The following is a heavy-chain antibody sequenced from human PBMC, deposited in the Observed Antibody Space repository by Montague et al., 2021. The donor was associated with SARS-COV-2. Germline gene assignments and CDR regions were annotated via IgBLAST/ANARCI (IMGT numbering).Heavy chain of an antibody. D-gene: IGHD3-22*01. CDR1: GDSLNNGVYY. CDR2: IFHSGST. J-gene: IGHJ4*02. Sequence: TLSLTCTVSGDSLNNGVYYWSWVRQHPGKGLEWIGNIFHSGSTXFNPSLKSRITISADTSTNQFSLHLSSVTAADTAVYFCARVGFYTDSYFDYWGRGTLVTVSA. CDR3: ARVGFYTDSYFDY. V-gene: IGHV4-31*03.